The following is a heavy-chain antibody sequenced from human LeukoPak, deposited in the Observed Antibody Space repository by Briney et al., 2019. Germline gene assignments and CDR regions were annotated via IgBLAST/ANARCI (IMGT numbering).Heavy chain of an antibody. CDR3: ARGHIDY. CDR2: ISYDGSNK. CDR1: GFTFSSYA. J-gene: IGHJ4*02. Sequence: PGGSLRLSCAASGFTFSSYAMHWVRQAPGKGLEWVAVISYDGSNKYYADSVKGRFTISGDNSKNTLYLQMNSLRAEDTAVYYCARGHIDYWGQGTLVTVSS. V-gene: IGHV3-30-3*01.